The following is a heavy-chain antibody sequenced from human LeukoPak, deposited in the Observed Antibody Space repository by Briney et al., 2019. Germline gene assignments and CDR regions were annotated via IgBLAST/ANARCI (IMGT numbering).Heavy chain of an antibody. D-gene: IGHD6-25*01. Sequence: GESLKISCKASGYGFTNFWIGWVRQKPEKGLEWMGIIYPGDSDTRYTTSSQGQVIVSADKSISTAYLQWSSLKASDTAIYFCVRRKSSGYFDYWGQGTLVTVSS. CDR1: GYGFTNFW. J-gene: IGHJ4*03. CDR3: VRRKSSGYFDY. V-gene: IGHV5-51*01. CDR2: IYPGDSDT.